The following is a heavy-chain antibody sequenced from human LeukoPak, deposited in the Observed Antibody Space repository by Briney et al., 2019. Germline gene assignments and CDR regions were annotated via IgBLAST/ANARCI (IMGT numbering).Heavy chain of an antibody. V-gene: IGHV4-38-2*02. CDR1: GYSISSGYY. J-gene: IGHJ6*03. CDR3: AREKVAAAGHYYYYYMDV. D-gene: IGHD6-13*01. Sequence: SETLSLTCTVSGYSISSGYYWGWIRQPPGKGLEWIGSIYHSGNTYYNPSLKSRVTMPVDTSKNQFSLNLSSVTAADTAVYYCAREKVAAAGHYYYYYMDVWGKGTTVTVSS. CDR2: IYHSGNT.